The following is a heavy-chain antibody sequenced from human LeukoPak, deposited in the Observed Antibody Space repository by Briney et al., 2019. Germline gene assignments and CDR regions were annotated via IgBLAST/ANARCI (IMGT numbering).Heavy chain of an antibody. J-gene: IGHJ4*02. V-gene: IGHV6-1*01. Sequence: SQTLSLTCAVSGDSVSSNSAAWNWHRQSPSRDLEWLGSTYYRSKWYNDYAVSVKSLITINPDTSKNQLSLQLNSVTPEDTAVYYCARTADSLAMVRGVPDYWGQGTLVTVSS. CDR3: ARTADSLAMVRGVPDY. D-gene: IGHD3-10*01. CDR1: GDSVSSNSAA. CDR2: TYYRSKWYN.